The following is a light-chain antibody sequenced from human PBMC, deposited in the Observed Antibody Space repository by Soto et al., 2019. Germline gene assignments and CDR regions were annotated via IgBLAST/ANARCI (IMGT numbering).Light chain of an antibody. CDR2: DAS. CDR3: QLSGKWTGIT. V-gene: IGKV3-11*01. CDR1: QSVSTY. Sequence: EIVLTQSPATLSLSPGERATLSCRASQSVSTYLAWYQQKPGQAPRLLIHDASIRAPAIPVRFSGTGSGTDFPLTIIGLDPEDFVVYCCQLSGKWTGITFGPRITVAI. J-gene: IGKJ3*01.